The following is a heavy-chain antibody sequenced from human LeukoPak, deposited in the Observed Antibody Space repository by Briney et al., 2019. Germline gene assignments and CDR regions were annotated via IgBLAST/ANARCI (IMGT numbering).Heavy chain of an antibody. D-gene: IGHD3-22*01. Sequence: GGSLRLSCAASGFTFDDYGMSWVRQAPGKGLEWVSGIDWNGASTGYANSVKGRFSISRDNAKNSLYLQMNSLRAEDTALYYCARPTRYNHDSSGYRDFDYWGQGTLVTVSS. CDR1: GFTFDDYG. CDR3: ARPTRYNHDSSGYRDFDY. V-gene: IGHV3-20*04. CDR2: IDWNGAST. J-gene: IGHJ4*02.